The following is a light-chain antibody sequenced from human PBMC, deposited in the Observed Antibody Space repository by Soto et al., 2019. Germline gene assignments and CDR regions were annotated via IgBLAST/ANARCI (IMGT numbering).Light chain of an antibody. J-gene: IGLJ2*01. CDR3: AAWDDSLSGHVV. CDR2: SNN. Sequence: QSVLTQPPSASGTPGQRVTISCSGSSSNIGSNTVNWYQQLPGTAPKLLIYSNNQRPSGVPDRFSGSKSGTSASLAISGLQSEDEADYYCAAWDDSLSGHVVFGGGTKGTVL. V-gene: IGLV1-44*01. CDR1: SSNIGSNT.